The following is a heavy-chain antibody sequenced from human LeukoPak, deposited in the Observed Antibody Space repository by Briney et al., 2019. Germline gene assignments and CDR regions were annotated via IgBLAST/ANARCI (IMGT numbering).Heavy chain of an antibody. CDR3: ARGPREGYCTSTSCYRVFDY. V-gene: IGHV3-21*01. CDR2: ISSSTNHI. CDR1: GFTFSSYS. D-gene: IGHD2-2*02. Sequence: GGSLRLSCAASGFTFSSYSMNWVRQAPGKGLEWVSSISSSTNHIYYADSVKGRFTISRDNAKNSLYLQMNSLRAEDTAVYYCARGPREGYCTSTSCYRVFDYWGQGTLVTVSS. J-gene: IGHJ4*02.